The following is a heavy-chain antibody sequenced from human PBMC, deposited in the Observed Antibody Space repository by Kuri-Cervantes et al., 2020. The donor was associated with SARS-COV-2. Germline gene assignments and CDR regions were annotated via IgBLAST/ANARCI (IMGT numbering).Heavy chain of an antibody. CDR3: LSTSRMVDY. V-gene: IGHV3-21*01. CDR2: ISSSSSYI. Sequence: GESLKISCAASGFTFSSYSMNWVRQAPGKGLEWVSSISSSSSYIYYADSVKGRFTISRDNSKNTLYLQMNSLRAEDTAVYYCLSTSRMVDYWGQGTLVTVSS. D-gene: IGHD2-2*01. J-gene: IGHJ4*02. CDR1: GFTFSSYS.